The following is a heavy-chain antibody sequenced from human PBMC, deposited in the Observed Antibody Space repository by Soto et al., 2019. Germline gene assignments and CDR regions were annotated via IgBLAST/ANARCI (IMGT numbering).Heavy chain of an antibody. CDR3: ARVPSH. CDR1: GGSISSGGYS. J-gene: IGHJ4*01. CDR2: IYHSGST. Sequence: QLQLQESGSGLVKPSQTLSLTCAVSGGSISSGGYSWGWSRQRPGKGLEWIGYIYHSGSTYYNPSLKSRVTISVDRAKNQFSLKLTAVTAADTAVDYCARVPSHWGHGTLVTVSS. V-gene: IGHV4-30-2*01.